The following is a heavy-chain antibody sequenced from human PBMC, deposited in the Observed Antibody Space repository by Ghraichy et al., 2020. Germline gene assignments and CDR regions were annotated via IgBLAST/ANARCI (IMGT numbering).Heavy chain of an antibody. CDR1: GFTFSTYA. D-gene: IGHD2-15*01. Sequence: LTCAASGFTFSTYAMTWVRQAPGGGLEWVSGISYSGGNTYYADSVRGRFTISRDDSRNTLYLQMNSLRADDTAVYYCAKDRYSRSLFVSALVYPWGQGTLVTGSS. CDR3: AKDRYSRSLFVSALVYP. V-gene: IGHV3-23*01. J-gene: IGHJ5*02. CDR2: ISYSGGNT.